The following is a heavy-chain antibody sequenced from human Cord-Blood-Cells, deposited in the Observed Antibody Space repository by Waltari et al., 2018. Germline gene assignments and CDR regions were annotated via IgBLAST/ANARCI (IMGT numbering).Heavy chain of an antibody. J-gene: IGHJ4*02. D-gene: IGHD3-10*01. V-gene: IGHV4-34*01. CDR2: INHSGST. CDR1: GGSFSGYY. CDR3: ARPRTTGSSYFDY. Sequence: QVQLQQWGAGLLKPSETLSLTCAVYGGSFSGYYWSWIRQPPGKGLEWIGEINHSGSTNYNPSLKSRVTISVDTSKNQFSLKLSSVTAADTAVYYCARPRTTGSSYFDYWGQGTLVTVSS.